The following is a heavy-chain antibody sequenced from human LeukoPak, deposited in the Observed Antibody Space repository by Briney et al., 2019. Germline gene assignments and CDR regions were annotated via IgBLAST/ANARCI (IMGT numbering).Heavy chain of an antibody. V-gene: IGHV3-7*04. D-gene: IGHD3-10*01. CDR1: GFTSSSYW. CDR3: ARDYYTSNGLDV. CDR2: IKQDGSEK. Sequence: GGSLRLSCAASGFTSSSYWMSWVRQAPGKGLEWVANIKQDGSEKYYVDSVKGRFTISRDNAKNSLYLQMNSLRAEDTAVYSCARDYYTSNGLDVWGQGTTVTVSS. J-gene: IGHJ6*02.